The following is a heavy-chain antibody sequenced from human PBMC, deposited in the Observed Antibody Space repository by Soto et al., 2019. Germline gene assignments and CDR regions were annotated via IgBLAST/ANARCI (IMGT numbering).Heavy chain of an antibody. Sequence: QVQLVQSGAEVKKPGASVKVSCKASGYTFTSYDINWVRQATGQGLEWMGWMNPNSGNTGYAQKFQGRVTMTRNTSISTAYMELRSLRSDDTAVYYCARVLLYCSSTSCYGSFDPWGQGTLVTVSS. CDR1: GYTFTSYD. CDR3: ARVLLYCSSTSCYGSFDP. CDR2: MNPNSGNT. V-gene: IGHV1-8*01. J-gene: IGHJ5*02. D-gene: IGHD2-2*01.